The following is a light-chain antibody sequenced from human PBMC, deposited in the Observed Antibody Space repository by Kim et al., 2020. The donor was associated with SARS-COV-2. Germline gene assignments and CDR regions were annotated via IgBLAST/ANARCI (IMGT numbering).Light chain of an antibody. J-gene: IGKJ1*01. CDR3: QKYDSAPWT. CDR2: SAS. CDR1: QGISNY. Sequence: AAVGDGVTITCRASQGISNYLAWYQQKPGRVPRVLIYSASTLLSGVPSRFSGSRSGTDFTLTISSLQPEDVATYYCQKYDSAPWTFGQGTKVEIK. V-gene: IGKV1-27*01.